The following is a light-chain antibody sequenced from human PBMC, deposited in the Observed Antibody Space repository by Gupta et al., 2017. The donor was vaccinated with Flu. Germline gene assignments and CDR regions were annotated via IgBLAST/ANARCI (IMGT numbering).Light chain of an antibody. CDR3: QQRSNWPLT. Sequence: EIVLTQSPATLSLSPGERAALSCRASQNINTYVAWYQQKPGQAPRLLIYDAVNRATGIPARFSGRGSGTDFTLTISSLEPEDLAVYYCQQRSNWPLTFGGGTKIEIK. J-gene: IGKJ4*01. CDR2: DAV. CDR1: QNINTY. V-gene: IGKV3-11*01.